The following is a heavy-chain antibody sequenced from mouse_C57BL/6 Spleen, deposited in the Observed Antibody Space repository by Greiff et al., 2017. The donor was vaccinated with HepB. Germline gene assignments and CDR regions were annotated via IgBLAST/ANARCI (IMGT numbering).Heavy chain of an antibody. J-gene: IGHJ2*01. CDR1: GYTFTSYW. Sequence: VQLQQSGAELVKPGASVKLSCKASGYTFTSYWMHWVKQRPGRGLEWIGRIDPNSGGTKYNEKFKSKATLTVDKPSSTAYMQRSSLASEDSAVYYCARRLAYGSNLYFDYWGQGTTLTVSS. D-gene: IGHD1-1*01. V-gene: IGHV1-72*01. CDR2: IDPNSGGT. CDR3: ARRLAYGSNLYFDY.